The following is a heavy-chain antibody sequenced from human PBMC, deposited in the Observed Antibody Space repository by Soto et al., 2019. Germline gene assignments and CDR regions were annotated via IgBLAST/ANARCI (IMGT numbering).Heavy chain of an antibody. Sequence: PRWSLRLSCEASVFSFSTYSMHWFRQAPGKGLEWVSSIGRRSDIYYADSVKGRFTISRDNAKNSVSLQMNSLRDEDTAVYYCAREETAWPLAYGLDVWGQGTTVTVSS. J-gene: IGHJ6*02. V-gene: IGHV3-21*01. CDR1: VFSFSTYS. D-gene: IGHD2-21*02. CDR3: AREETAWPLAYGLDV. CDR2: IGRRSDI.